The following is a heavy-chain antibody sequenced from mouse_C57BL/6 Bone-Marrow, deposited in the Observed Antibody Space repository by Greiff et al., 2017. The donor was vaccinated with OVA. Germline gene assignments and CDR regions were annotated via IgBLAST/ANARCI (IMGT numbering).Heavy chain of an antibody. J-gene: IGHJ4*01. CDR1: GYTFTSYW. D-gene: IGHD2-5*01. CDR2: IDPSDSYT. CDR3: ARHYSNLYYAMDD. Sequence: QVQLQQPGAELVRPGTSVKLSCKASGYTFTSYWMHWVKQRPGQGLEWIGVIDPSDSYTNYNQKFKGKATLTVDTSSSTAYMQLSSLTSEDSAVYYCARHYSNLYYAMDDWGQGTSVTVSS. V-gene: IGHV1-59*01.